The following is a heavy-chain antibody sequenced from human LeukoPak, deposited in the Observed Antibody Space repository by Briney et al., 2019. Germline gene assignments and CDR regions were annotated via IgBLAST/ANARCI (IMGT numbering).Heavy chain of an antibody. Sequence: SVKVSCKASGYTFTSYGIGWVRQAPGQGLEWMGGIIPIFGTANYAQKFQGRVTITTDESTSTAYMELSSLRSEDTAVYYCARAAIAARPPNGFDPWGQGTLVTVSS. D-gene: IGHD6-6*01. CDR3: ARAAIAARPPNGFDP. V-gene: IGHV1-69*05. CDR1: GYTFTSYG. J-gene: IGHJ5*02. CDR2: IIPIFGTA.